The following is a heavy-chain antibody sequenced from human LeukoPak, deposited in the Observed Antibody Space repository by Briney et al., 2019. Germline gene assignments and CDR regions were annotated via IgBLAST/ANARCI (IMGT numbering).Heavy chain of an antibody. Sequence: SETLSLTCSVSGGSISTGNYHCTWIRQSPGEWLEQIGNVYYTGGTYYKPSLKSRITISIDTSQHQFTLKFSSVAAADTAVYYCGRHGDGGLHYWGQGTLVTVSS. V-gene: IGHV4-39*01. J-gene: IGHJ4*02. CDR3: GRHGDGGLHY. D-gene: IGHD2-15*01. CDR1: GGSISTGNYH. CDR2: VYYTGGT.